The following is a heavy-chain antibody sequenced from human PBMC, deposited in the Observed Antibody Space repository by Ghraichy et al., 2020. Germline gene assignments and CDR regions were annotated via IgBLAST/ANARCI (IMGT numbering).Heavy chain of an antibody. J-gene: IGHJ4*02. CDR2: ISSSSTYI. V-gene: IGHV3-21*01. CDR3: ARDVPFGSVMAPFDY. CDR1: GFTFNTYT. D-gene: IGHD3-16*01. Sequence: GGSLRLSCAASGFTFNTYTMNWVRQAPGKGLEWVSSISSSSTYIHYADSVQGRFTISRDNAKNSLYLQVNSLRAEDTAVYFCARDVPFGSVMAPFDYWGQGTMVTVSS.